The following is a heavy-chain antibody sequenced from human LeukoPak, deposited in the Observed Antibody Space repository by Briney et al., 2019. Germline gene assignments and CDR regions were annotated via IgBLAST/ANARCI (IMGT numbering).Heavy chain of an antibody. J-gene: IGHJ4*02. D-gene: IGHD3-10*01. CDR2: IYSGGST. V-gene: IGHV3-66*02. CDR1: GFTVSSNY. CDR3: ARGVEVRGVTLDY. Sequence: GGSLRLSCAASGFTVSSNYMSWVCQAPGKGLERGSVIYSGGSTYYADSVKGRFTISRDNSKNTLYLQMNSLRAEDTAVYYCARGVEVRGVTLDYWGQGTLVTVSS.